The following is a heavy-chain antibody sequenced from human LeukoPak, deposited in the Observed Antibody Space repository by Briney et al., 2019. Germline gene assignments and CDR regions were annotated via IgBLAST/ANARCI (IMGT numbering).Heavy chain of an antibody. V-gene: IGHV3-30*18. CDR2: ISYDGSNK. CDR1: GFTFSSYG. J-gene: IGHJ4*02. CDR3: AKDRVAAAAYYRSDFDY. D-gene: IGHD6-13*01. Sequence: AGGSLRLSCAASGFTFSSYGMHWVRQAPGKGLEWVAVISYDGSNKYYADSVKGRFTISRDNSKNTLYLQMNSLRAEDTAVYYCAKDRVAAAAYYRSDFDYWGQGTLVTVSS.